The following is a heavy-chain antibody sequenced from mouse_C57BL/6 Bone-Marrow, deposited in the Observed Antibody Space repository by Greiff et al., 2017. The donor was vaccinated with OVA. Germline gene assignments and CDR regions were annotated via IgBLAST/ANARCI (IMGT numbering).Heavy chain of an antibody. J-gene: IGHJ3*01. V-gene: IGHV5-9-1*02. CDR3: TRVNWDRFAY. CDR1: GFTFSSYA. D-gene: IGHD4-1*01. Sequence: EVKLVESGEGLVKPGGSLKLSCAASGFTFSSYAMSWVRQTPEKRLEWVAYISSGGDYIYYADTVKGRFTISRDNARNTLCLQMSSLKSEDTAMYYCTRVNWDRFAYWGQGTLVTVSA. CDR2: ISSGGDYI.